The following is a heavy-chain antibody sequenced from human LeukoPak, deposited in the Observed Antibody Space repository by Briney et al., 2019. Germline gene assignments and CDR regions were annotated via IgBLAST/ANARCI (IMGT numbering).Heavy chain of an antibody. J-gene: IGHJ4*02. CDR2: ISGSGGST. Sequence: PGRSLRLSCAASGFTFSSYGMHWVRQAPGKGLEWVSAISGSGGSTYYADSVKGRFTISRDNSKNTLYLQMNSLRAEDTAVYYCAKGSMIVVVITPFDYWGQGTLVTVSS. CDR3: AKGSMIVVVITPFDY. CDR1: GFTFSSYG. V-gene: IGHV3-23*01. D-gene: IGHD3-22*01.